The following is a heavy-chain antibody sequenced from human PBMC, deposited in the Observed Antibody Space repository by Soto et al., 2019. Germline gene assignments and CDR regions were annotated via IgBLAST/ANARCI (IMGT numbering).Heavy chain of an antibody. CDR3: AKDRVRDSIVVVPQGYCYGMDV. Sequence: GGSLRLSCAASGFTFSSYAMSWVRQAPGKGLEWVSAISGSGGSKYYADSVKGRFTISRDNSKNTLYLQMNSLRAEDTAVYYCAKDRVRDSIVVVPQGYCYGMDVWGQGTTVTVSS. V-gene: IGHV3-23*01. D-gene: IGHD2-2*01. CDR1: GFTFSSYA. CDR2: ISGSGGSK. J-gene: IGHJ6*02.